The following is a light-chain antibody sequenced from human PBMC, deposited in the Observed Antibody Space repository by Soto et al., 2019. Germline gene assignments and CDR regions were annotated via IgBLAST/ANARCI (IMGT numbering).Light chain of an antibody. Sequence: DIVMTQSPLSLPVTPGEPASISCRSSQSLLHSNGYNYLDWYLQKPGQSPQLRIYLGSNRASGVPDRFSGRGSGTEFTLKISRVEAEDVGVYYCMQALQTPRTFGQGTKVEIK. CDR1: QSLLHSNGYNY. V-gene: IGKV2-28*01. J-gene: IGKJ1*01. CDR2: LGS. CDR3: MQALQTPRT.